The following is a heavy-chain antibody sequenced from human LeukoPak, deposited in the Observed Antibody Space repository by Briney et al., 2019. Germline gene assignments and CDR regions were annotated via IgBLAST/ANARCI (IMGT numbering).Heavy chain of an antibody. V-gene: IGHV4-39*07. J-gene: IGHJ4*02. D-gene: IGHD3-9*01. CDR3: ARASDDWLSIHRSLDY. Sequence: SETLSLTCTVSGGSISSTSYHWAWIRQPLGKGLEWIATVYYTGSAYYNPSLKSRVTISVDTSKSQFSLKLSSVTAADTAVYYCARASDDWLSIHRSLDYRGQGTLVTVSS. CDR1: GGSISSTSYH. CDR2: VYYTGSA.